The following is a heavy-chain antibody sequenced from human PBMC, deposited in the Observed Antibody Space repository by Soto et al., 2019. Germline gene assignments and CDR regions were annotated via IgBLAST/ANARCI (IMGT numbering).Heavy chain of an antibody. CDR3: TGQSVAGAIDY. J-gene: IGHJ4*02. Sequence: GGSLRISCAASGFIFSNYGMHWVRQAPGKGLEWVALIYYDGSYENYADSVKGRFTISRENSKSTLWLQLNSVTPEDTAVYYCTGQSVAGAIDYWGQGTPVTVSS. CDR1: GFIFSNYG. CDR2: IYYDGSYE. V-gene: IGHV3-33*03. D-gene: IGHD6-19*01.